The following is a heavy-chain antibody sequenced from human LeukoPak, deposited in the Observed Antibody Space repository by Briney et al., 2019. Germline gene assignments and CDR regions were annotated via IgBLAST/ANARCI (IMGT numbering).Heavy chain of an antibody. Sequence: QSGGSLRLSCAASGFTFSSYAMSWVRQAPGKGLEWVSAISGSGGSTYYADSVKGRFTISRDNSKNTLYLQMNSLRAEDTAVYYCAKDVPYGSGSYYSGWSDAFDIWGQGTMVTASS. J-gene: IGHJ3*02. CDR1: GFTFSSYA. CDR3: AKDVPYGSGSYYSGWSDAFDI. CDR2: ISGSGGST. V-gene: IGHV3-23*01. D-gene: IGHD3-10*01.